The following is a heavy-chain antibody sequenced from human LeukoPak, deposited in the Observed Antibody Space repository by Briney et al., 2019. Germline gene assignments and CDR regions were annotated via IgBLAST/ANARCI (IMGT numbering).Heavy chain of an antibody. V-gene: IGHV3-66*01. J-gene: IGHJ4*02. Sequence: GGSLRLSCVVSGFSITDSYMNWVRRAPGKGLEWLSVVYSGGSPYYRDSVKGRFSISRDNSKNTLYLQMNSLRAEDTAVYYCARDQWELPYFNYWGQGTLVTVSS. CDR1: GFSITDSY. CDR2: VYSGGSP. D-gene: IGHD1-26*01. CDR3: ARDQWELPYFNY.